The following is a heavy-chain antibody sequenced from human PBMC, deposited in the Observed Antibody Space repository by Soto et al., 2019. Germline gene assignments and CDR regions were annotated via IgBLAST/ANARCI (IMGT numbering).Heavy chain of an antibody. D-gene: IGHD2-21*01. Sequence: LSLTCAVSGVSIHNSHSFWGWIRQPPGKGLEFIANVYYSGGAHYNPSFKSRVTISVDTATNQVSLRMSSVTAADTAVYFCGRVVEGATRHTDFDSWGQGTLVTVSS. CDR2: VYYSGGA. CDR1: GVSIHNSHSF. J-gene: IGHJ5*01. CDR3: GRVVEGATRHTDFDS. V-gene: IGHV4-39*01.